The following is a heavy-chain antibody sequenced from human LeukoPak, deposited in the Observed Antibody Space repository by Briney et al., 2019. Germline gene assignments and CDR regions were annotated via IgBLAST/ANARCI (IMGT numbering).Heavy chain of an antibody. Sequence: PSETLSLTCTVSGDSISSFYWSWVRQPAGKGLEWIGRIYGSGSAKYNPSLKSRGTISVDTSKNQISLKLTSVTAADTAVYFCAGGRFSRGLDPFEFWGQGTLVTVSS. D-gene: IGHD6-19*01. V-gene: IGHV4-4*07. J-gene: IGHJ4*02. CDR1: GDSISSFY. CDR3: AGGRFSRGLDPFEF. CDR2: IYGSGSA.